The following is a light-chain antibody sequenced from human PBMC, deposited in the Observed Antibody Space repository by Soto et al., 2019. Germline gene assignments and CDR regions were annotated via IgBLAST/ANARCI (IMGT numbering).Light chain of an antibody. CDR3: SSYTTSSSYV. V-gene: IGLV2-14*01. J-gene: IGLJ1*01. CDR1: SLDVGGYIY. Sequence: QSVLTQPASVSGSPGQSFTISCTGPSLDVGGYIYVSWYQQPPGKAPKLMIYDVTSRPSGVSYRFPGSKSGYTASLTISGLQDEDEADYYCSSYTTSSSYVFGTGTKVTVL. CDR2: DVT.